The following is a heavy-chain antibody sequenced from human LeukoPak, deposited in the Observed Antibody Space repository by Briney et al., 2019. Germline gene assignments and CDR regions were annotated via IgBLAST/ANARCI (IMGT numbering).Heavy chain of an antibody. V-gene: IGHV4-59*01. D-gene: IGHD2-8*01. CDR3: AREGYCTNGVCYSDAFDI. CDR1: GGSISSYY. Sequence: PSQTLSLTCTVSGGSISSYYWSWIRQPPGKGLEWIGYIYYSGSTNYNPSLKSRVTISVDTSKNQFSLKLSSVTAADTAVYYCAREGYCTNGVCYSDAFDIWGQGTMVTVSS. CDR2: IYYSGST. J-gene: IGHJ3*02.